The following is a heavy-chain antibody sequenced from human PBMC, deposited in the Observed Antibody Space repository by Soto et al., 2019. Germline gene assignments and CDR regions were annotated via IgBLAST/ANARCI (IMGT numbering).Heavy chain of an antibody. Sequence: PGGSLRLSCAASGFTFSSYAMSWVRQAPGKGLEWVSAISGSGGSTYYADSVKGRFTISRDNSKNTLYLQMNSLRAEDTAVYYCAKDKRVLLIDSSGYYFYWGQGTLVTVSS. V-gene: IGHV3-23*01. CDR1: GFTFSSYA. D-gene: IGHD3-22*01. CDR3: AKDKRVLLIDSSGYYFY. J-gene: IGHJ4*02. CDR2: ISGSGGST.